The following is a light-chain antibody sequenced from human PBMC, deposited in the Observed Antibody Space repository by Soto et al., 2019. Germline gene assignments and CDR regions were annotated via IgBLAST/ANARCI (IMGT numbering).Light chain of an antibody. CDR3: QHYNSYSEA. Sequence: EIVLTQSPVILSLSPGERATLSCRASQSVSSYLAWYQQKPGQAPRLLIYDASNRATGIPARFSGSGSGTDFTLTISSLEPEDFATYYCQHYNSYSEAFGQGTKVELK. J-gene: IGKJ1*01. CDR1: QSVSSY. V-gene: IGKV3-11*01. CDR2: DAS.